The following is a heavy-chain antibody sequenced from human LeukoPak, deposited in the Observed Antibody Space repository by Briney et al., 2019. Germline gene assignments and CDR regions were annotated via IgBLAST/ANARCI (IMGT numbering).Heavy chain of an antibody. Sequence: PGGSLRLSCAASGLSLSVNHMTWVRQSPGKGLEWLSNIYRDGNTYYADSVNGRFSISRDDYKNTLYLEMNSLRAEDTALYYCARYTFRAVDIWGQGSMVTVSS. CDR3: ARYTFRAVDI. J-gene: IGHJ3*02. CDR1: GLSLSVNH. V-gene: IGHV3-53*01. CDR2: IYRDGNT. D-gene: IGHD2-2*02.